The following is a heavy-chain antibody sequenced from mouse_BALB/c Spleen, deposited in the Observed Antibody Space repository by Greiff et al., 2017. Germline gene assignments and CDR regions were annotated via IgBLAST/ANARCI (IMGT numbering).Heavy chain of an antibody. CDR3: ARGDYYFDY. CDR2: ISSGGSYT. V-gene: IGHV5-9-3*01. D-gene: IGHD3-3*01. Sequence: EVQVVESGGGLVKPGGSLKLSCAASGFTFSSYAMSWVRQTPEKRLEWVATISSGGSYTYYPDSVKGRFTISRDNAKNTLYLQMSSLRSEDTAMYYCARGDYYFDYWGQGTTLTVSS. CDR1: GFTFSSYA. J-gene: IGHJ2*01.